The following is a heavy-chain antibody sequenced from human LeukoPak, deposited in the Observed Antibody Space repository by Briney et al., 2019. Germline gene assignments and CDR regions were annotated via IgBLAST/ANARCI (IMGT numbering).Heavy chain of an antibody. CDR1: GGTFSSYA. Sequence: SVKVSCKASGGTFSSYAISWVRQAPGQGLEWMGGIIPIVGTANYAQKFQGRVTITADESTSTAYMELSSLGSEDTAVYYCARVGVFVEMATIGGFDYWGQGTLVTVSS. D-gene: IGHD5-24*01. J-gene: IGHJ4*02. CDR3: ARVGVFVEMATIGGFDY. CDR2: IIPIVGTA. V-gene: IGHV1-69*13.